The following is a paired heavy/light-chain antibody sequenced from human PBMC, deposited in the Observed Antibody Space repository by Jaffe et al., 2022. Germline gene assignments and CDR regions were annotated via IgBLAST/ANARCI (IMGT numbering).Light chain of an antibody. Sequence: SYELTQPPSVSVSPGQTARITCSGDALPKQYAYWYQQKPGQAPVLVIYKDSERPSGIPERFSGSSSGTTVTLTISGVQAEDEADYYCQSADSSGTVVFGGGTKLTVL. CDR3: QSADSSGTVV. CDR2: KDS. V-gene: IGLV3-25*03. J-gene: IGLJ2*01. CDR1: ALPKQY.
Heavy chain of an antibody. CDR3: ANLNDYGDYPYYYYYMDV. V-gene: IGHV1-69*01. CDR1: GGTFSSYA. J-gene: IGHJ6*03. Sequence: QVQLVQSGAEVKKPGSSVKVSCKASGGTFSSYAISWVRQAPGQGLEWMGGIIPIFGTANYAQKFQGRVTITADESTSTAYMELSSLRSEDTAVYYCANLNDYGDYPYYYYYMDVWGKGTTVTVSS. D-gene: IGHD4-17*01. CDR2: IIPIFGTA.